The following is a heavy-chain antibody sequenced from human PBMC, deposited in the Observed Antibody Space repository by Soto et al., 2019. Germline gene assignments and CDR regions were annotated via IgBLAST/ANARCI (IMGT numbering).Heavy chain of an antibody. J-gene: IGHJ6*02. CDR3: AKYLGSYYYYGMDV. Sequence: GGSLRLSCAASGFTFSSYAMSWVRQAPGKGLEWVSAISGSGGSTYHADSVKGRFTISRDNSKNTLYLQMNSLRAEDTAVYYCAKYLGSYYYYGMDVPGQATTVTVAS. CDR2: ISGSGGST. D-gene: IGHD1-26*01. V-gene: IGHV3-23*01. CDR1: GFTFSSYA.